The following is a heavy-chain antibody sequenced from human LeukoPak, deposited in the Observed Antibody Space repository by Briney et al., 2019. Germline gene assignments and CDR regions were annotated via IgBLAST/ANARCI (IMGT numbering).Heavy chain of an antibody. V-gene: IGHV1-2*02. CDR3: ARPRRTYVNNWFDP. Sequence: GASVKVSCKASGYTFSGYYMHWVRQAPGQGLEWMGWINPNSGDTNFAQKFQGRVTMTRDTSISTAYMELSRLRSDDTAVYYCARPRRTYVNNWFDPWGQGTLVTVSS. J-gene: IGHJ5*02. D-gene: IGHD3-16*01. CDR2: INPNSGDT. CDR1: GYTFSGYY.